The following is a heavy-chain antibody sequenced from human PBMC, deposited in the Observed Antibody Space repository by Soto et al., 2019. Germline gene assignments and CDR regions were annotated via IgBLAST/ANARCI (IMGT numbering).Heavy chain of an antibody. CDR3: VKLCRSYCFDH. Sequence: PGGSLRLSCAACGFTFSSYAMSWVRQAPGKGLEWVSGVSGSGDSTYYADSVKGRFIISRDNSKSTLYLQMNSLRVEDTAVYYCVKLCRSYCFDHWGQGTLVTVSS. CDR1: GFTFSSYA. D-gene: IGHD1-26*01. V-gene: IGHV3-23*01. J-gene: IGHJ4*02. CDR2: VSGSGDST.